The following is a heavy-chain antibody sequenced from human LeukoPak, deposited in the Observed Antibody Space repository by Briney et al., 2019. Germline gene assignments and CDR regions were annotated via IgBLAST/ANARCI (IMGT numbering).Heavy chain of an antibody. CDR3: AREWRYYGSGSQINQLDY. CDR1: GFTFSSYW. J-gene: IGHJ4*02. Sequence: GGSLRLSCAASGFTFSSYWKSWVRQAPGKGLEWVANIKQDGSEKYYVDSVKGRFTISRDNAKNSLYLQMNSLRAEDTAVYYCAREWRYYGSGSQINQLDYWGQGTLVTVSS. CDR2: IKQDGSEK. D-gene: IGHD3-10*01. V-gene: IGHV3-7*01.